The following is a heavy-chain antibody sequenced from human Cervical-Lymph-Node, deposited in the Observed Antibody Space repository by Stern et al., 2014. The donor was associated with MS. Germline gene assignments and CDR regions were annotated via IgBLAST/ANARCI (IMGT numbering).Heavy chain of an antibody. Sequence: QVQLVQSGAEVKKPGASVTVSCKASGYTFLDYYIHWVRQAPGQGFEWLGWINPSTGATNYGQKFQGRVTMTRDTSINTAYVELRRLRSDDTAVYFCAKVAWELLGAFDIWGQGTLITVSS. CDR1: GYTFLDYY. CDR2: INPSTGAT. D-gene: IGHD2-15*01. J-gene: IGHJ3*02. V-gene: IGHV1-2*02. CDR3: AKVAWELLGAFDI.